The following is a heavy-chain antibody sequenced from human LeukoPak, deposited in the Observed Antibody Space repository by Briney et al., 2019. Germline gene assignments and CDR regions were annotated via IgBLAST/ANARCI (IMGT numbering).Heavy chain of an antibody. J-gene: IGHJ6*03. Sequence: GGSLRLSCAASGFTFSSYGMHWVRQAPGKGLEWVAFIRYDGSNKYYADSVKGRFTISRDNSKNTLYLQMNSLRAEDTAVYYCAKSQGRGPNDYYMDVWGKGTTVTVSS. CDR3: AKSQGRGPNDYYMDV. D-gene: IGHD1-1*01. CDR2: IRYDGSNK. CDR1: GFTFSSYG. V-gene: IGHV3-30*02.